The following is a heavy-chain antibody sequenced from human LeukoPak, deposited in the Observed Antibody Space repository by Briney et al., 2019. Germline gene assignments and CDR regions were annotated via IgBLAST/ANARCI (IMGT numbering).Heavy chain of an antibody. CDR1: GFTFDDYA. D-gene: IGHD6-13*01. J-gene: IGHJ3*02. CDR3: ARVGAGYSSISDAFDI. V-gene: IGHV3-9*01. Sequence: GGSLRLSCAASGFTFDDYAMHWVRQAPGKGLEWVSGISWNSGSIGYADSVKGRFTISRDNAKNSLYLQMNSLRAEDTAVYYCARVGAGYSSISDAFDIWGQGTMVTVSS. CDR2: ISWNSGSI.